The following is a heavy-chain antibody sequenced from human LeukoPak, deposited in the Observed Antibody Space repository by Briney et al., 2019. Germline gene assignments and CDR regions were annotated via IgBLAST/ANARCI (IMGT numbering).Heavy chain of an antibody. J-gene: IGHJ5*02. Sequence: GESLKISCQASGFTFTGYYMHWVRQAPGQGLEWVGWINPNSGGTNYAQKFQGRVTMTRDTSISTAYMELSRLRSDDTAVYYCARKIGSSGSDFSFDPWGQGTLVTVSS. D-gene: IGHD3-22*01. CDR2: INPNSGGT. CDR3: ARKIGSSGSDFSFDP. CDR1: GFTFTGYY. V-gene: IGHV1-2*02.